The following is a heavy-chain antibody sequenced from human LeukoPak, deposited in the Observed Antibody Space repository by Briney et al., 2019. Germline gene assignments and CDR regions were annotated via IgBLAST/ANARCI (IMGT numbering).Heavy chain of an antibody. Sequence: SETLSLTCTVSGGSISSSYWSWIRQPPGKGLEWIGYIYYSGSTNYNPSLKSRVTISVDTSKNQFSLKLSSVTAADTAVYYCARGLSGIAVAGVFDYWGQGTLVTVSS. J-gene: IGHJ4*02. CDR1: GGSISSSY. D-gene: IGHD6-19*01. CDR2: IYYSGST. V-gene: IGHV4-59*01. CDR3: ARGLSGIAVAGVFDY.